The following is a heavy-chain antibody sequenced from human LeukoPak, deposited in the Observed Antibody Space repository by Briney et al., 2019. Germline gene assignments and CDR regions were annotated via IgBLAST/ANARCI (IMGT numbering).Heavy chain of an antibody. Sequence: SQTLSLTCAISGDSVSSNSAAWNWIRQSPSRGLEWLGRTYYRSKWYNDYAVSVKSRITINPDTSKNQFSLQLNSVTPEDTAVYYCAREGRRYYDGSGWDAFDIWGQGTMVTVSS. CDR1: GDSVSSNSAA. CDR3: AREGRRYYDGSGWDAFDI. CDR2: TYYRSKWYN. J-gene: IGHJ3*02. V-gene: IGHV6-1*01. D-gene: IGHD3-22*01.